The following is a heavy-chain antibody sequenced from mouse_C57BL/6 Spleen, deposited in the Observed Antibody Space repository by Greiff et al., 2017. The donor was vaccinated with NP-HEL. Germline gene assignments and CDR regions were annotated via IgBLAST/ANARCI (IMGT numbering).Heavy chain of an antibody. CDR2: INPNYGTT. CDR3: ARFITTVVATKWYFDV. D-gene: IGHD1-1*01. CDR1: GYSFTDYN. Sequence: VQLQQSGPELVKPGASVKISCKASGYSFTDYNMNWVKQSNGKSLEWIGVINPNYGTTSYNQKFKGKATLTVDQSSSTAYMQLNSLTSEDSAVYYCARFITTVVATKWYFDVWGTGTTVTVSS. V-gene: IGHV1-39*01. J-gene: IGHJ1*03.